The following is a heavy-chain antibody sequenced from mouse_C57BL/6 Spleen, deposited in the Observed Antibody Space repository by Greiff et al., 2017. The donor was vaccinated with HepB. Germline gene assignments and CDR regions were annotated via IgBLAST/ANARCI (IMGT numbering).Heavy chain of an antibody. J-gene: IGHJ4*01. CDR2: IYPGDGDT. CDR3: ARKDLLMDY. V-gene: IGHV1-82*01. CDR1: GYAFSSSW. D-gene: IGHD2-1*01. Sequence: VQLQQSGPELVKPGASVKISCKASGYAFSSSWMNWVKQRPGKGLEWIGRIYPGDGDTNYNGKFKGKATLTADKSSSTAYMQLSSLTSEDSAVYFCARKDLLMDYWGQGTSVTVSS.